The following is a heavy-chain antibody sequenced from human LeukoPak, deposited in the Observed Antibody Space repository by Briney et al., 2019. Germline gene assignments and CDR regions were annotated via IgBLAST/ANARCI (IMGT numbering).Heavy chain of an antibody. CDR1: GGSFSSYT. D-gene: IGHD3-3*01. V-gene: IGHV1-69*04. CDR2: IIPTLGIA. J-gene: IGHJ5*02. Sequence: SVKVSCKPSGGSFSSYTISLVRQAPGRGLEWMGRIIPTLGIANYAQKFQGRVTITADKSTSTAYMELSSLRSEDTAVYYCAREAIFGVVTIGNWFDPWGQGTLVTVSS. CDR3: AREAIFGVVTIGNWFDP.